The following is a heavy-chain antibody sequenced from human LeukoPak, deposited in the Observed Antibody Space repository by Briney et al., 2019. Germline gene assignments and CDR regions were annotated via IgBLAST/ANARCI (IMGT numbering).Heavy chain of an antibody. V-gene: IGHV4-59*01. D-gene: IGHD3-22*01. CDR3: ARGLEYYYDSSGYPLRWFDP. CDR2: IYYSGST. CDR1: GGPISSYY. J-gene: IGHJ5*02. Sequence: SETLSLTCTVSGGPISSYYWSWIRQPPGKGLEWIGYIYYSGSTNYNPSLKSRVTISVDTSKNQFSLKRSSVTAADTAVYYCARGLEYYYDSSGYPLRWFDPWGQGTLVTVSS.